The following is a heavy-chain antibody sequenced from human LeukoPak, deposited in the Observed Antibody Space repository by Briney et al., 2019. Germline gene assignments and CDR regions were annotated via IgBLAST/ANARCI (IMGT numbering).Heavy chain of an antibody. V-gene: IGHV3-23*01. CDR3: LGFGELLDY. D-gene: IGHD3-10*01. J-gene: IGHJ4*02. Sequence: GGSLRLSCAASGFTFNSYAMNWVRQAPGKGLEWVSAISGSGGSTYYADSVKGRFTISRDNSKNTLYLQMNSLRAEDTAVYYCLGFGELLDYWGQGTLVTVSS. CDR2: ISGSGGST. CDR1: GFTFNSYA.